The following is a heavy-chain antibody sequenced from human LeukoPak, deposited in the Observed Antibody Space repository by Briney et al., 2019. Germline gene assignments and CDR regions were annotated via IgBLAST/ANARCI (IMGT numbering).Heavy chain of an antibody. Sequence: GGSLRLSCAASGFTFSSYAMSWVRQAPGKGLEWVSAISGSGGSTCYADSVKGRFTISRDNSKNTLYLQMNSLRAEDTAVYYCAKVGYCSSTSCSKGHYYYYYYGMDVWGQGTTVTVSS. CDR3: AKVGYCSSTSCSKGHYYYYYYGMDV. V-gene: IGHV3-23*01. CDR1: GFTFSSYA. J-gene: IGHJ6*02. CDR2: ISGSGGST. D-gene: IGHD2-2*03.